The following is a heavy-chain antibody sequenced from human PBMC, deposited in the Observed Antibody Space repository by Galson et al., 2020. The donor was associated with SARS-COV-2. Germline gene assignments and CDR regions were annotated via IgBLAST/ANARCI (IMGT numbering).Heavy chain of an antibody. Sequence: GESLKISCAASGFTFSSYAMSWVRQAPGKGLEWVSGISGSGGNTYYADSVKGRFTISRDNSKNTLYLQMNGLRAEDTAVYYCAKWETRYYDILTGYFGIDYYYYYGMDVWGQGTTVIVSS. D-gene: IGHD3-9*01. CDR3: AKWETRYYDILTGYFGIDYYYYYGMDV. CDR2: ISGSGGNT. V-gene: IGHV3-23*01. J-gene: IGHJ6*02. CDR1: GFTFSSYA.